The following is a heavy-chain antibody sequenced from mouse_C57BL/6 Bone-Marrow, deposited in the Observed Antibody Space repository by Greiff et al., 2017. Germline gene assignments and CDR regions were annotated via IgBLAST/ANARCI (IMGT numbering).Heavy chain of an antibody. CDR1: GYTFTSYW. CDR2: IDPNSGGT. V-gene: IGHV1-72*01. Sequence: QVHVKQPGAELVKPGASVKLSCKASGYTFTSYWMHWVKQRPGRGLEWIGRIDPNSGGTKYNEKFKSKATLTVDKPASTAYMQLSSLTSEDSAVYYCARGHYYGSLYYAMDYWGQGTSVTVSS. D-gene: IGHD1-1*01. CDR3: ARGHYYGSLYYAMDY. J-gene: IGHJ4*01.